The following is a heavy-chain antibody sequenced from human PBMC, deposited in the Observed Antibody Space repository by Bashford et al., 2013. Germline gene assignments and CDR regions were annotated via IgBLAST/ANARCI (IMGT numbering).Heavy chain of an antibody. Sequence: SSETLSLTCTVSGFSVSRGYFWSWIRQSPGKGLMWIGSLYYTGSVYYNLSLRGRATMSLDASQNQFSLQLSSVTAADSAVYFCAGXLECSGALAIRGLVDV. D-gene: IGHD2-15*01. CDR3: AGXLECSGALAIRGLVDV. V-gene: IGHV4-38-2*02. CDR1: GFSVSRGYF. J-gene: IGHJ3*01. CDR2: LYYTGSV.